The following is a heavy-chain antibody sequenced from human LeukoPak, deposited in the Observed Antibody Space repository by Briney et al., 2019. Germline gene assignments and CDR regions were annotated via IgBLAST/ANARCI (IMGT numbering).Heavy chain of an antibody. CDR1: GGSISSYY. CDR2: IYYSGST. V-gene: IGHV4-59*01. D-gene: IGHD5-18*01. CDR3: ARAGGYSYGYGFDP. J-gene: IGHJ5*02. Sequence: SETLSLTCTVSGGSISSYYWSWIRQPPGKGLEWIGYIYYSGSTNYNPSLKSRVTISVDTSKNQFSLKLSSVTAADAAVYYCARAGGYSYGYGFDPWGQGTLVTVSS.